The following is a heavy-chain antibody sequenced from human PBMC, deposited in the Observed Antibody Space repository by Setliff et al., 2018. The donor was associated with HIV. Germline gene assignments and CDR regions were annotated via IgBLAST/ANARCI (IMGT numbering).Heavy chain of an antibody. D-gene: IGHD3-16*01. J-gene: IGHJ6*03. CDR2: IYPGDSDT. Sequence: AGESLKISCQGLGDTFITYWIGWVRQMPGKGLEWMGIIYPGDSDTRYSPSFQGQVTMSVDKSITTAYLHWNSLKASDSAMYYCGRPRGGGEHYMDVWGKGTTVTVSS. CDR3: GRPRGGGEHYMDV. CDR1: GDTFITYW. V-gene: IGHV5-51*01.